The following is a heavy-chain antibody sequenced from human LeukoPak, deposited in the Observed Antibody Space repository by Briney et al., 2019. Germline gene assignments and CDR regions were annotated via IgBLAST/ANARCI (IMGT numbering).Heavy chain of an antibody. CDR1: GFTFSDYG. Sequence: GGSVRLSCAASGFTFSDYGIHWVRQAPGQGLEWVALIWYDGSKKYYADSVKGRFTISRDNTKNTLYLQLNSLRADDTAVYYCARAHSSSSTFDLWGQGTLVTVSS. V-gene: IGHV3-33*01. D-gene: IGHD6-6*01. CDR3: ARAHSSSSTFDL. J-gene: IGHJ4*02. CDR2: IWYDGSKK.